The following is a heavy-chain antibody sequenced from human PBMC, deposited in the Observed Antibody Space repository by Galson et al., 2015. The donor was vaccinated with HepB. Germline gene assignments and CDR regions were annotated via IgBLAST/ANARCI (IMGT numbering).Heavy chain of an antibody. CDR3: TRDPPYCSGGSCYFRWIRDPYYYVMDV. Sequence: PVKVSCKASGGNFSDYASSWVRQAPGQGLEWMGGLIPISGTTNYAQKFQDRVTITADESTSTAYMHLGSLRFEDTAVYYCTRDPPYCSGGSCYFRWIRDPYYYVMDVWGQGTTVTVSS. J-gene: IGHJ6*02. CDR1: GGNFSDYA. CDR2: LIPISGTT. D-gene: IGHD2-15*01. V-gene: IGHV1-69*13.